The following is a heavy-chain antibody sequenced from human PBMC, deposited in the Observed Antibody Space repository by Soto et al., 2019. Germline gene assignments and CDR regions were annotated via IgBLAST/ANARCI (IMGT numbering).Heavy chain of an antibody. CDR3: ARSRTTVTPNWFDP. Sequence: QVQLVQSGTEVKKPGSSVKVSCKASGGTFTTYGFSWVRQAPGQGLEWMGGIIPIFDTTNYAQKFQGRITVTADESTSTAYLELSSLSSEDTAVYYCARSRTTVTPNWFDPWGQGTLVTVSS. CDR1: GGTFTTYG. D-gene: IGHD4-4*01. V-gene: IGHV1-69*01. J-gene: IGHJ5*02. CDR2: IIPIFDTT.